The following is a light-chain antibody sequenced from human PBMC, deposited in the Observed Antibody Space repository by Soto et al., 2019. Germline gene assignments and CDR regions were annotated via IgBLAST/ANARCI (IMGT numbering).Light chain of an antibody. CDR3: QSYDSRLGGVV. J-gene: IGLJ2*01. CDR1: SSNIGAIYE. CDR2: TYT. Sequence: QSVLTQPPSVSGAPGQTVTISCTGSSSNIGAIYEVYWYQHIPGAAPKPLINTYTNRPSGVPGRFSGSKSGTSASLVITGLPAEDEADYYCQSYDSRLGGVVFGGGTKLTVL. V-gene: IGLV1-40*01.